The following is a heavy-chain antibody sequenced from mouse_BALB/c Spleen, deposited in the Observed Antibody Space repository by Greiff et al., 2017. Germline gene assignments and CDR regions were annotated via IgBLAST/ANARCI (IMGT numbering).Heavy chain of an antibody. CDR1: GYAFSSYW. CDR3: ARERYDGCAY. V-gene: IGHV1-80*01. Sequence: VKLMESGAELVRPGSSVKISCKASGYAFSSYWMNWVKQRPGQGLEWIGQIYPGDGDTNYNGKFKGKATLTADKSSSTAYMQLSSLTSEDSAVYFCARERYDGCAYWGQGTLVTVSA. J-gene: IGHJ3*01. D-gene: IGHD2-14*01. CDR2: IYPGDGDT.